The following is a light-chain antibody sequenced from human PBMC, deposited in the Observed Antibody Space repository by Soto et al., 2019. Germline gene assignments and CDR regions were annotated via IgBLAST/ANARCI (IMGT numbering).Light chain of an antibody. Sequence: IVLTQAAVTLSLARGERAGLSCGSSRNINGNYLGWYQLKRGQAPRLLIYGTSTRATGIPDRFSGSGSGTDFTLTISRLEPEDFAVYYCQQYGSSPWPFGQGTKVDIK. CDR2: GTS. V-gene: IGKV3-20*01. CDR1: RNINGNY. J-gene: IGKJ1*01. CDR3: QQYGSSPWP.